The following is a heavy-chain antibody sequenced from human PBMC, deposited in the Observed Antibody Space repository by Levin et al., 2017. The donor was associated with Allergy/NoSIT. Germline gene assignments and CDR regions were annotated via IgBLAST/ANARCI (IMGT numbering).Heavy chain of an antibody. CDR2: IGPNSGAA. Sequence: ASVKVSCKASGYTFTAHYIHWVRQAPGQGLEWMGWIGPNSGAANYAQKFQGRVTMDRDTSINTAYMELSGLRSDDTAVYYCARDRSYGEGFDLWGPGTMVTVSS. CDR3: ARDRSYGEGFDL. J-gene: IGHJ3*01. D-gene: IGHD4/OR15-4a*01. V-gene: IGHV1-2*02. CDR1: GYTFTAHY.